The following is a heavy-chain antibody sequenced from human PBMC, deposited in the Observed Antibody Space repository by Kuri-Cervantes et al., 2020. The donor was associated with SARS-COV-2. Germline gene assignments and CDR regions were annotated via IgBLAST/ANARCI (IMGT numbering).Heavy chain of an antibody. CDR2: ISYDGSNK. D-gene: IGHD1-26*01. Sequence: GESLKISCAASGFTFSSYGMHWVRQAPGKGLEWVADISYDGSNKYYADSVKGRFTISRDNSKNTLYLQMNSLRAEDTAVYYCAKVGGKELVGANARWFDPWGQGTLVTVSS. V-gene: IGHV3-30*18. J-gene: IGHJ5*02. CDR1: GFTFSSYG. CDR3: AKVGGKELVGANARWFDP.